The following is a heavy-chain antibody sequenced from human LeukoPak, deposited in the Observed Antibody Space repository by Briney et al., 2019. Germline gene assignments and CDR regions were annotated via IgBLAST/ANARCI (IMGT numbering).Heavy chain of an antibody. Sequence: GGSLRLSCAASGFTFSSYAMSWVRQAPGKGLEWVSAISGSGGSTYYADSVKGRFTISRDNSKNTLYLQMNSLRAEDTAVYYCAKVEVTMVRGVILPHFDYWGQGTLVTVSS. CDR2: ISGSGGST. CDR1: GFTFSSYA. CDR3: AKVEVTMVRGVILPHFDY. V-gene: IGHV3-23*01. D-gene: IGHD3-10*01. J-gene: IGHJ4*02.